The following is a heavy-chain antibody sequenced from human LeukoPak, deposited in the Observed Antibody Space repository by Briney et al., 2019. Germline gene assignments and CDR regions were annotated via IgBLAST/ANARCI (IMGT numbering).Heavy chain of an antibody. CDR2: ISYSGTI. Sequence: GGSLRLSRAASRFTFSSYEMNWIRQAPGRGREWVSYISYSGTIYYEDSVKGRFTISRDNAKNSLYLQMNNLKAGDTAVYYCAREVDSVIGSIDYWGQGTLDTVSS. V-gene: IGHV3-48*03. D-gene: IGHD3-22*01. CDR3: AREVDSVIGSIDY. J-gene: IGHJ4*02. CDR1: RFTFSSYE.